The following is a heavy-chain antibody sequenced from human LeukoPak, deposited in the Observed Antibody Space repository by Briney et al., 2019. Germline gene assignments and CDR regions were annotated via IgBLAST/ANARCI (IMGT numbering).Heavy chain of an antibody. CDR1: GFTFSSYA. D-gene: IGHD6-13*01. CDR2: ISGSGGST. Sequence: GGSLRLSCAASGFTFSSYAMSWVRQAPGKGLEWASAISGSGGSTYYADSVKGRFTISRDNSKNTLYLQMNSLRAEDTAVYYCARELYSSSASDYWGQGTLVAVSS. CDR3: ARELYSSSASDY. V-gene: IGHV3-23*01. J-gene: IGHJ4*02.